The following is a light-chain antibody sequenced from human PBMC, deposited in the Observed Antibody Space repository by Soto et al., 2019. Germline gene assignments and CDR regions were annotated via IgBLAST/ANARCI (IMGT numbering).Light chain of an antibody. Sequence: DIQMTQSPSSLSASVGDRVTITCRASQSIRSYLNWYQQKPGKAPKLLIYAASSLQSGVPSRFSGSGSGTDLTLTISSLQPEDFATYYCQQSYSTPPWTFGQGTKVEIK. V-gene: IGKV1-39*01. CDR1: QSIRSY. CDR3: QQSYSTPPWT. J-gene: IGKJ1*01. CDR2: AAS.